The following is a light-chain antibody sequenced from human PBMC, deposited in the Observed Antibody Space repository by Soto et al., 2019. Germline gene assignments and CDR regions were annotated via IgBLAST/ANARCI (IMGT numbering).Light chain of an antibody. J-gene: IGKJ1*01. V-gene: IGKV3-20*01. CDR3: QQYGSSHWT. CDR2: GAS. Sequence: EIVLTQSPGTLSLSPGERATLSCRASQSVSSSYLAWYQQKPGQAPRLLIYGASSRATGIPDRFSGSGSGTDFTLTISRLGPEDFAVYYCQQYGSSHWTFGQGTKVEIK. CDR1: QSVSSSY.